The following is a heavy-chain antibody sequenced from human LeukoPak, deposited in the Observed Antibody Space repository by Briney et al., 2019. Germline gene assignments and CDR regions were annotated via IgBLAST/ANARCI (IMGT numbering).Heavy chain of an antibody. Sequence: PSETLSLTCAVYGGSFSGYYWSWIRQPPGKGLEWIGEINHSGSTNYNPSLKSRVTISVDTSKNQFSLKLSSVTAADTAVYYCARRGWDILFDWWGQGTLVTVSS. CDR3: ARRGWDILFDW. J-gene: IGHJ4*02. D-gene: IGHD1-26*01. CDR1: GGSFSGYY. V-gene: IGHV4-34*01. CDR2: INHSGST.